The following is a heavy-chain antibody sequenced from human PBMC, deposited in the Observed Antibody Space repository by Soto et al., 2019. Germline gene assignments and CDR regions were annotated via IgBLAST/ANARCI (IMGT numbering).Heavy chain of an antibody. Sequence: QVQLVQSGPHLKKPGSSVKVSCKASGGTFRNYPINWVRQAPGQGLEWMGSIFPLTDIPDYAQNFQARLTISADKSTSTADMELSSLTADDTAMYFGARGPLVVLNYFESWGQGTLVTVSS. CDR2: IFPLTDIP. J-gene: IGHJ4*02. CDR1: GGTFRNYP. V-gene: IGHV1-69*02. CDR3: ARGPLVVLNYFES.